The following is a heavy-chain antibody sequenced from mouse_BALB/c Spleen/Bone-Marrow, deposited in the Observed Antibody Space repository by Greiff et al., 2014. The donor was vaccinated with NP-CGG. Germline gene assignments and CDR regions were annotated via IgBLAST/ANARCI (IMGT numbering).Heavy chain of an antibody. J-gene: IGHJ3*01. CDR2: INPSTGYT. Sequence: VQLQQSGAELAKPGASVKMSCKASGYTLTSYWMHWVKQRPGQGLEWIGYINPSTGYTEYNQKFKDKATLTADKSSSTAYMQLSSLTSEDSAVYYCAREGYYGSPFAYWGQGTLVTVSA. V-gene: IGHV1-7*01. CDR3: AREGYYGSPFAY. CDR1: GYTLTSYW. D-gene: IGHD1-1*01.